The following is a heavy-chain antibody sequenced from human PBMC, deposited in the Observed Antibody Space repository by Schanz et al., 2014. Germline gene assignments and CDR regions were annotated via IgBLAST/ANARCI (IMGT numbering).Heavy chain of an antibody. V-gene: IGHV3-30*03. CDR3: ATEGPRGTRHPINYYYAMDN. D-gene: IGHD6-6*01. CDR1: GFTFNFYG. Sequence: QAQVVESGGGVVQPGRSLRLSCAASGFTFNFYGIHWVRQAPGKGLEWVTVISYDGSNEYYADSVKGRFTISRDNAKNSVFLQMNRLRAEDTAVYYCATEGPRGTRHPINYYYAMDNWGQGTKVTV. J-gene: IGHJ6*02. CDR2: ISYDGSNE.